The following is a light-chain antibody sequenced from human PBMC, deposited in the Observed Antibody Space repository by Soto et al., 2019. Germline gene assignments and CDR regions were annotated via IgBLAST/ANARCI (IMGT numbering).Light chain of an antibody. J-gene: IGKJ1*01. CDR2: GAS. CDR1: QSVSSN. Sequence: EIVMTQSPATLSVSPGERATLSCRASQSVSSNLAWYQQKPGQAPRLLIYGASTRATGIPARFSGRGSGTECTLTISSLQSEDFAVYYCQQYNNWLRTFGQGTKVEIK. CDR3: QQYNNWLRT. V-gene: IGKV3-15*01.